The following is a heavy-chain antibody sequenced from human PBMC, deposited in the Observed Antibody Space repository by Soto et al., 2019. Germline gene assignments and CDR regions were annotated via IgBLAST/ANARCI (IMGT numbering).Heavy chain of an antibody. Sequence: QVQLVQSGAEVKKPGASVKVSCKASGYTFTSYGISWVRQAPGQGLEWMGWISAYNGNTNYAQKLQGRVTMTTDTSTSTAYMELRSLRSDDTAMYYCARVVVGANYYYYGMDVWGQGTTVTVSS. CDR3: ARVVVGANYYYYGMDV. D-gene: IGHD1-26*01. J-gene: IGHJ6*02. V-gene: IGHV1-18*01. CDR2: ISAYNGNT. CDR1: GYTFTSYG.